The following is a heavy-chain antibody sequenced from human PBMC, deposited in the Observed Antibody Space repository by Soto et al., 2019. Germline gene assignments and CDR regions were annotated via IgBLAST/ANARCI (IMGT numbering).Heavy chain of an antibody. V-gene: IGHV3-23*01. CDR2: ISGSGGST. J-gene: IGHJ6*02. D-gene: IGHD6-13*01. Sequence: EVQLLESGGGLVQPGGSLRLSCAASGFTFSSYAMSWVRQAPGKGLEWVSAISGSGGSTYYADSVKGRFTISRDNSKNTLYLQMNSLRAEDTAVYYCAKDGMGSSWFRADYYYYGMDVWGQGTTVTVSS. CDR1: GFTFSSYA. CDR3: AKDGMGSSWFRADYYYYGMDV.